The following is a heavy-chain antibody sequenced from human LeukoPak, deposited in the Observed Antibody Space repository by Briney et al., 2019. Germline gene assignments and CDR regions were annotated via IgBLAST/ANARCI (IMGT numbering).Heavy chain of an antibody. D-gene: IGHD7-27*01. CDR3: SGDPGDY. J-gene: IGHJ4*02. CDR2: INQDGSET. CDR1: GFTFSDYW. V-gene: IGHV3-7*04. Sequence: GGSLRLSCAASGFTFSDYWMSWVRQAPGKGLEWVANINQDGSETYYVDSVEGRFTISRDNAKNSLFLQMSSLRAEDTAVYFCSGDPGDYWGQGTLVTVFS.